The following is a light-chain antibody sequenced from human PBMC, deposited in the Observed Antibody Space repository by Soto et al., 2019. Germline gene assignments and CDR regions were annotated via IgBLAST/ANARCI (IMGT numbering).Light chain of an antibody. CDR2: DAS. CDR1: QSVSSY. Sequence: DILLTQSPATLSSSVGDRATLSCRASQSVSSYLDWYQQNPGRAPRLLIYDASNRATGIPARFSGSGAGTDYSLTIISRVPDDVSVYYCQQRSNMPPATFGQGTKVDIK. J-gene: IGKJ1*01. CDR3: QQRSNMPPAT. V-gene: IGKV3-11*01.